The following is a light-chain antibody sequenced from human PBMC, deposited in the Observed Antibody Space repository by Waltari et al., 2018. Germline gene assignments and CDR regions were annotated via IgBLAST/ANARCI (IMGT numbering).Light chain of an antibody. J-gene: IGLJ3*02. V-gene: IGLV2-11*01. CDR1: SSDVGGYDF. CDR3: CSYAGSYTWV. CDR2: AVN. Sequence: QSALTQPRSVSGSPGQSVTISCTGTSSDVGGYDFVSWYQQHPGKAPKSLISAVNKRPSGVPDRFSGSKSGNTASLTISGLQAGDEADYYCCSYAGSYTWVLGGGTQLTVL.